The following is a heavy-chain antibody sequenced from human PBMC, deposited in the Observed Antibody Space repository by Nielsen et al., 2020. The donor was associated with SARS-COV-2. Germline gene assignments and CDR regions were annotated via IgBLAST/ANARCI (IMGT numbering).Heavy chain of an antibody. Sequence: ETLSLTCTVSGGSISSSSYYWGWIRQPPGKGLEWLANIQQEGSEKNYVDSVKGRFTISRDNAKNSLYLEMNSLRAEDTAVYYCARYSGAYWGQGTLVTVSS. CDR1: GGSISSSSYY. CDR2: IQQEGSEK. D-gene: IGHD2-21*01. J-gene: IGHJ4*02. V-gene: IGHV3-7*01. CDR3: ARYSGAY.